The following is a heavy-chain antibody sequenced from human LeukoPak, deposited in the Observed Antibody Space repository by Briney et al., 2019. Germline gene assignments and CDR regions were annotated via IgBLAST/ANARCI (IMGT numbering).Heavy chain of an antibody. Sequence: SETLSLTCTVSGYSISSGYYWGWIRQPPGKGLEWIGSIYHSGSTYYNPSLKSRVTISVDTSKNQFSLKLSSVTAADTAVYYCAREWYGGIVGAIYFDYWGQGTLVTVSS. J-gene: IGHJ4*02. V-gene: IGHV4-38-2*02. CDR1: GYSISSGYY. D-gene: IGHD1-26*01. CDR3: AREWYGGIVGAIYFDY. CDR2: IYHSGST.